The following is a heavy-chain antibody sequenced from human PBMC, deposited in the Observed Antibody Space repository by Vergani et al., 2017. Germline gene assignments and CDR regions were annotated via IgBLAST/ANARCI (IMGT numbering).Heavy chain of an antibody. CDR1: GGSFSGYY. CDR2: INHSGST. Sequence: QVQLQQWGAGLLKPSETLSLTCAAYGGSFSGYYWSWIRQPPGKGLEWIGEINHSGSTNYNPSLKSRVTISVDTSKTQFSLKLSSVTAADTAVYYCARVKRQWLAPFDYWGQGTLVTVSS. V-gene: IGHV4-34*01. J-gene: IGHJ4*02. D-gene: IGHD6-19*01. CDR3: ARVKRQWLAPFDY.